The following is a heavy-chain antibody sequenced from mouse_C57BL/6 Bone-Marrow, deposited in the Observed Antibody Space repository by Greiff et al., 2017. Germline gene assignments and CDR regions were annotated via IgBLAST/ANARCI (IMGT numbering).Heavy chain of an antibody. Sequence: VQLQESGPGLVQPSQSLSITCTVSGFSLTSYGVHWVRQSPGKGLEWLGVIWRGGSTDYNAAFMSRLSITKDNFKSQVFFKMNSLQADDTAIYYCAQPLYYSNPYAMDYWGQGTSVTVSS. D-gene: IGHD2-5*01. CDR3: AQPLYYSNPYAMDY. V-gene: IGHV2-5*01. CDR1: GFSLTSYG. J-gene: IGHJ4*01. CDR2: IWRGGST.